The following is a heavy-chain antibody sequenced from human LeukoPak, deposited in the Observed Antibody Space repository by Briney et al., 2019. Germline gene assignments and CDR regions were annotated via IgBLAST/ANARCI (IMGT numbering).Heavy chain of an antibody. V-gene: IGHV4-59*01. Sequence: SGTLSLTCTVSGGSITNYYWAWIRQTPRKGLEWIGFLSHSGSTNYNPSLKSRVTISADTSKNQFSLRLSSVTAADTPVYFCARTPDTDWFDPWGRGTLVTVSS. CDR2: LSHSGST. CDR1: GGSITNYY. CDR3: ARTPDTDWFDP. J-gene: IGHJ5*02. D-gene: IGHD5-18*01.